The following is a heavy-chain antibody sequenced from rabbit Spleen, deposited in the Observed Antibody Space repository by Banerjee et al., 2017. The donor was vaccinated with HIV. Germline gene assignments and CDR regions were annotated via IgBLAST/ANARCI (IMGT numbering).Heavy chain of an antibody. Sequence: QSLEESGGDLVKPGASLTLTCTASGFSFSSSYYMCWVRQAPGTGLEWIACINSATYKSVYAKWAKGPFTISRSTSLNTVTLQMTRVTAADTATYFCARDLVSSPWQFDLWGPGTLVTVS. V-gene: IGHV1S40*01. CDR1: GFSFSSSYY. CDR3: ARDLVSSPWQFDL. CDR2: INSATYKS. J-gene: IGHJ4*01. D-gene: IGHD1-1*01.